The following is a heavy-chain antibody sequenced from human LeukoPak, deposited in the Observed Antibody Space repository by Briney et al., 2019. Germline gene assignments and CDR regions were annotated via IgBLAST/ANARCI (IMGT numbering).Heavy chain of an antibody. D-gene: IGHD3-22*01. CDR3: ARRGYDSSGYYYAY. Sequence: GPLRLSCVASGFTVSSNCMSWVRQAPGKGLEWIGSIYYSGSTYYNPSLKSRVTISVDTSKNQFSLKLSSVTAADTAVYYCARRGYDSSGYYYAYWGQGTLVTVSS. V-gene: IGHV4-39*01. CDR2: IYYSGST. J-gene: IGHJ4*02. CDR1: GFTVSSNC.